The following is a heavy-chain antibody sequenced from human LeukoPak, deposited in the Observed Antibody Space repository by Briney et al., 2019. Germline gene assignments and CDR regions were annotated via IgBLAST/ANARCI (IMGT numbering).Heavy chain of an antibody. Sequence: ASVKVSCKASGYTFTSYYMHWVRQAPGQGLEWMGRINPNSGGTNYAQKFQGRVTMTRDTSISTAYMELSRLRSDDTAVHYCARSAVAGELDYWGQGTLVTVSS. V-gene: IGHV1-2*06. D-gene: IGHD6-19*01. CDR1: GYTFTSYY. CDR2: INPNSGGT. J-gene: IGHJ4*02. CDR3: ARSAVAGELDY.